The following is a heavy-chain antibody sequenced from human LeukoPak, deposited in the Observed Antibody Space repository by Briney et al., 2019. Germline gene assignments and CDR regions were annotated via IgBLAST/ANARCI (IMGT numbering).Heavy chain of an antibody. CDR2: IGTAGDT. V-gene: IGHV3-13*01. J-gene: IGHJ4*02. D-gene: IGHD5-18*01. CDR3: ARGGSILDTAMAHFDY. Sequence: GGSLRLSCAASGFTFSSYDMHWVRQATGKGLEWVSAIGTAGDTYYPASVKGRCTISTENANSSLYLQMNSLRAGDTAVYYCARGGSILDTAMAHFDYWGQGTLVTVSS. CDR1: GFTFSSYD.